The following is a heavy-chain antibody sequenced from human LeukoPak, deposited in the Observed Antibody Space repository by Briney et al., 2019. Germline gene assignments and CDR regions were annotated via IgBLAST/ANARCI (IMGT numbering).Heavy chain of an antibody. V-gene: IGHV3-23*01. Sequence: GSLRLSCAASGFPFSSYAMCCVRQAPGKRLEWVSAIIGSGGSTYYADSVKGRFTISRDNSKYTLYLQMNSLRAEDTAVYYCAKDLARKTYYYDSSGYCQFDYWGQGTLVTVSS. D-gene: IGHD3-22*01. CDR2: IIGSGGST. CDR3: AKDLARKTYYYDSSGYCQFDY. J-gene: IGHJ4*02. CDR1: GFPFSSYA.